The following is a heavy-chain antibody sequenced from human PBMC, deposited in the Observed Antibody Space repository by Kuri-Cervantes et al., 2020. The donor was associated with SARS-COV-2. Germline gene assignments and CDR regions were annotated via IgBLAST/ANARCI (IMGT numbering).Heavy chain of an antibody. J-gene: IGHJ5*02. V-gene: IGHV3-20*04. Sequence: GESLKISCAASGFTFDDYGMSWVRQAPGKGLEWVSGINWSDTSTGYADSVKGRFTISRDNAKNSVYLQMNGLRAEDTAVYYCAKDLGRPNWFDPWGQGTLVTVSS. CDR2: INWSDTST. CDR1: GFTFDDYG. CDR3: AKDLGRPNWFDP.